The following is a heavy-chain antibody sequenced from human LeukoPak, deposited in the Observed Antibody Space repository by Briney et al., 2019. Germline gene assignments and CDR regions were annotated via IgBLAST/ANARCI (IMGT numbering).Heavy chain of an antibody. J-gene: IGHJ4*02. CDR1: GYTFTNYY. D-gene: IGHD3-22*01. V-gene: IGHV1-46*01. CDR3: AGDTSGYVY. CDR2: INPSGGST. Sequence: ASVKVSCKASGYTFTNYYMHWVRQAPGQGLEWMGIINPSGGSTTYARKFQGRVTMTRDTSTSTVYMELSSLRSEDTAVYYCAGDTSGYVYWGQGTLVTVSS.